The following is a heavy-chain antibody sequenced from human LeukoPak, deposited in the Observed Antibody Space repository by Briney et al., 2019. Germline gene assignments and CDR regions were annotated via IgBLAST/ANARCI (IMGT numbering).Heavy chain of an antibody. J-gene: IGHJ4*02. CDR1: GGSFSGYY. Sequence: SETLSLTCAVYGGSFSGYYWSWIRQPPGKGLEWIGEINHSGSTNYNPSLKSRVTISVDTSKNQFSLKLSSVTAADTAVYYCARAGAHDYGDYGVDYWGQGTLVTVFS. V-gene: IGHV4-34*01. D-gene: IGHD4-17*01. CDR3: ARAGAHDYGDYGVDY. CDR2: INHSGST.